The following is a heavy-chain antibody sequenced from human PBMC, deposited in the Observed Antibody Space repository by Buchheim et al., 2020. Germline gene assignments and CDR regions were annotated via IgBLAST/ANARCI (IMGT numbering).Heavy chain of an antibody. J-gene: IGHJ4*02. CDR3: ARVPRHSSAFFDY. V-gene: IGHV4-59*01. D-gene: IGHD6-19*01. CDR1: GSSISSYY. Sequence: QVQLQESGPGLVKPSETLSLTCTVSGSSISSYYWSWIRQPPGKGLEWIGYIYYSGSTNYNPSLKSRVTISVDTSKNQFSLKLSSVTAADTAVYYCARVPRHSSAFFDYWGQGTL. CDR2: IYYSGST.